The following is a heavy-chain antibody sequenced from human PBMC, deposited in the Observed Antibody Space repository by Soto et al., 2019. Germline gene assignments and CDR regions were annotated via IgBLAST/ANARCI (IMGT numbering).Heavy chain of an antibody. Sequence: SETLSLTCAVYGGSFSGDYWSWIRQPPGKGLEWNGKINQSGSTNYNPSLKSRVTISVDTSKNQFSLKLTSVTAADTADYSCARRGDYCASSGHANDVWGQGTMVAVS. CDR2: INQSGST. V-gene: IGHV4-34*01. CDR1: GGSFSGDY. CDR3: ARRGDYCASSGHANDV. J-gene: IGHJ3*01. D-gene: IGHD3-22*01.